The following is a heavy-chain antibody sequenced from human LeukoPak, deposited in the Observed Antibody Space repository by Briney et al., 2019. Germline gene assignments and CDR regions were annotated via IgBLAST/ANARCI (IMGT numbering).Heavy chain of an antibody. V-gene: IGHV1-24*01. CDR3: ATADKWEPLDY. J-gene: IGHJ4*02. CDR2: FDPEDGES. CDR1: GASLSETS. D-gene: IGHD1-26*01. Sequence: ASVKVTCKVSGASLSETSIHWVRQAPGQWQEWMGGFDPEDGESIFAQGFQGRFSMTEDTSTDTAYMELRSLRPEDTAVYYCATADKWEPLDYWGQGTLVTVSS.